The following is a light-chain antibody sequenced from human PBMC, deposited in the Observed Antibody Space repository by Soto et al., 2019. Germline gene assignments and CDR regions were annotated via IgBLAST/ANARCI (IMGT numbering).Light chain of an antibody. CDR1: TIGSKS. Sequence: YELTQPPSVSVAPGKTARITCAGNTIGSKSVHWYQQKPGQAPVLVLYYDSDRPSGIPERFSGSNSGNTATVTISRVEPGDEADYYCWAWYGGSHLVVFGGGTKVTVL. CDR2: YDS. CDR3: WAWYGGSHLVV. V-gene: IGLV3-21*04. J-gene: IGLJ2*01.